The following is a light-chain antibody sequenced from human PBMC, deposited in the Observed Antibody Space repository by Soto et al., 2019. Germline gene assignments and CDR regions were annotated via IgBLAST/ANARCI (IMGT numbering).Light chain of an antibody. J-gene: IGLJ1*01. CDR3: QSSDISLSGLHV. Sequence: QSVLTQPPSVSGAPGQRVTISCTGSNSNIGAGYDVHWYQQLPGTAPKLLIYGNTKRPSGVPDRFSGSKSGTSASLVITGLQTGDEADYYCQSSDISLSGLHVFGTGTKVTVL. V-gene: IGLV1-40*01. CDR1: NSNIGAGYD. CDR2: GNT.